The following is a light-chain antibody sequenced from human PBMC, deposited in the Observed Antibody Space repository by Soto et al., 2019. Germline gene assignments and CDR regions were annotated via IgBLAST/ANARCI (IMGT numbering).Light chain of an antibody. CDR1: SSNIGSNT. V-gene: IGLV1-44*01. CDR2: SNN. Sequence: QSVLTQPPSASGTPGQRVTISCSGSSSNIGSNTVNWYQQLPGTAPKLLIYSNNQRPSGFPDRFSGSKSGTSASLAISGLQSEDEADYYCAAWDDSLKGYVFGTGTKLTVL. CDR3: AAWDDSLKGYV. J-gene: IGLJ1*01.